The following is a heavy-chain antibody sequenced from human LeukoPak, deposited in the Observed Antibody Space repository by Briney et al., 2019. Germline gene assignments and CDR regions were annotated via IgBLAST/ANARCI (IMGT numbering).Heavy chain of an antibody. D-gene: IGHD3-22*01. V-gene: IGHV3-23*01. CDR2: ISGRGGGT. CDR3: AAGDDSSGLDY. CDR1: GFTFSIYA. Sequence: QPGGSLRLSCAASGFTFSIYAMSWVRQAPGEGLEWVSAISGRGGGTYYADSVKGRFTISRDNSKNTLYLQMNSLRAEDTAVYYCAAGDDSSGLDYWGQGTLVTVSS. J-gene: IGHJ4*02.